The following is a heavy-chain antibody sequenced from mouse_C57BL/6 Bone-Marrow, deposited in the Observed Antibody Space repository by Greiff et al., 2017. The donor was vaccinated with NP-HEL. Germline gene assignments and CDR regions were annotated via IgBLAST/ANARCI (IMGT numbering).Heavy chain of an antibody. J-gene: IGHJ2*01. Sequence: DVMLVESGGGLVQPGGSLSLSCAASGFTFTDYYMSWVRQPPGKALEWLGFIRNKANGYTTEYSASVKGRFTISRDNSQSILYLQMNALRADDSATYYCARSPPLFDYWGQGTTLTVSS. V-gene: IGHV7-3*01. CDR3: ARSPPLFDY. CDR1: GFTFTDYY. CDR2: IRNKANGYTT.